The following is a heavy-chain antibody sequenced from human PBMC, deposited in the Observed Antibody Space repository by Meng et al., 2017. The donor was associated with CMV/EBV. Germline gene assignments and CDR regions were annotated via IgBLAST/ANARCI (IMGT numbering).Heavy chain of an antibody. Sequence: GESLKISCKGSGYSFTSYWVGWVRQMPGKGLEWMGIIYPGDSDTRYSPPFQGQVTISADKSISTACLQWSSLKASDTAMYYCASQGLNDYYDAGMGAFDIWGQGTMVTVSS. J-gene: IGHJ3*02. CDR3: ASQGLNDYYDAGMGAFDI. CDR2: IYPGDSDT. V-gene: IGHV5-51*01. D-gene: IGHD3-10*01. CDR1: GYSFTSYW.